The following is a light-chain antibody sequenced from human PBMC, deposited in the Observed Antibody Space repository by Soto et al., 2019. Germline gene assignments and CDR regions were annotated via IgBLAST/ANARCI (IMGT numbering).Light chain of an antibody. CDR3: SSYAVINHVL. Sequence: QSALTQPPSASGSPGQSVTISCTGTSSDVGGYNYVSWYQQHPGKAPKLMIYEVNKRPSGVPDRFSGSKSGNTASLTVSGLQAEDEADYYCSSYAVINHVLFGGGTKLTVL. CDR1: SSDVGGYNY. V-gene: IGLV2-8*01. CDR2: EVN. J-gene: IGLJ2*01.